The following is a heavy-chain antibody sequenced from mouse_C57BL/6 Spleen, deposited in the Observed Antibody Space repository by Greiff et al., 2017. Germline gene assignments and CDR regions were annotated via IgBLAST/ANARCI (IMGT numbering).Heavy chain of an antibody. CDR2: ISGGGGNT. CDR3: ARRGYGSSYGAMDY. CDR1: GFTFSSYT. Sequence: DVMLVESGGGLVKPGGSLKLSCAASGFTFSSYTMSWVRQTPEKRLAWVATISGGGGNTYYPDSVKGRFTISRDNAKNTLYLQMSSLRSEDTALYYCARRGYGSSYGAMDYWGQGTSVTVSS. D-gene: IGHD1-1*01. V-gene: IGHV5-9*01. J-gene: IGHJ4*01.